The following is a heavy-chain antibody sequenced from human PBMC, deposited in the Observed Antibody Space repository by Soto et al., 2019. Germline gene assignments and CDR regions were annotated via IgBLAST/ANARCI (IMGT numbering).Heavy chain of an antibody. V-gene: IGHV3-23*01. J-gene: IGHJ6*02. CDR1: GFTFSSYA. D-gene: IGHD2-15*01. Sequence: GSLRLSCAASGFTFSSYARSWVRQAPGKGLEWVSAISGSGGSTYYADSVKGRFTISRDNSKNTLYLQMNSLRAEDTAVYYCARAYSGRLPRRADYYFAMDVWGQGTTVTVSS. CDR3: ARAYSGRLPRRADYYFAMDV. CDR2: ISGSGGST.